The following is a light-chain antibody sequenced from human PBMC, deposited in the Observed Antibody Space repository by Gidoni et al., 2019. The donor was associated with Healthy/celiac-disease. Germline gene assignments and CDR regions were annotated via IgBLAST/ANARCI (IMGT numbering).Light chain of an antibody. V-gene: IGKV3-15*01. CDR3: QQYNNWLRT. Sequence: EIVMTHSPAPLSVSPGEIATLSCRSSPVVSSNLAWYQQKPGQAPRLLIYGASTRATGIPARFSGSGSGTEFTLTISSLQSEDFAVYYCQQYNNWLRTFGQXTKVESK. CDR2: GAS. CDR1: PVVSSN. J-gene: IGKJ1*01.